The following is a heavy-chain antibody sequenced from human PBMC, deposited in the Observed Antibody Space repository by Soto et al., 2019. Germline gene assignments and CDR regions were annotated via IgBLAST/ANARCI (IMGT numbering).Heavy chain of an antibody. J-gene: IGHJ6*02. D-gene: IGHD5-12*01. CDR1: GFTFSSYW. Sequence: GGSLRLSCAASGFTFSSYWMHWVRQAPGKGLVWVPRINSDGSSTSYADSVKGRFTISRDNAKNTLYLQMNSLRAEDTAVYYCARDPNIVATMDSIYYYYGMDVGGQGTTVTVSS. CDR2: INSDGSST. V-gene: IGHV3-74*01. CDR3: ARDPNIVATMDSIYYYYGMDV.